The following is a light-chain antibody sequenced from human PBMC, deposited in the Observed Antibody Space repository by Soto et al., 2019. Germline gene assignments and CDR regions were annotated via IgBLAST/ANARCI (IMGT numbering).Light chain of an antibody. Sequence: QSVLTQPASVSGSPGQSITISCTGTSSDVGSYNFVSWYQQRPGKAPKLMIFEANKRPSGVSNRFSGSKSGNTASLTISGLQAEDEADYYCCSYAGGTSWVFGGGTKVTVL. CDR3: CSYAGGTSWV. J-gene: IGLJ3*02. V-gene: IGLV2-23*01. CDR2: EAN. CDR1: SSDVGSYNF.